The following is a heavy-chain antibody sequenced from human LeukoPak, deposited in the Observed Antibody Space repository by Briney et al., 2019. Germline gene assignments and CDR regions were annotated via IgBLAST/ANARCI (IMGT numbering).Heavy chain of an antibody. CDR2: IRYDGSNK. CDR1: GFTFSSYG. V-gene: IGHV3-30*02. Sequence: PGGSLRLSCAASGFTFSSYGMHWVRQAPGKGLEWVAFIRYDGSNKYYADSVKGRFTISRDNSKNTLYLQMNSLRAEDTAVYYCAKVKLDYGDYDAFDIWGQGTIVTVSS. J-gene: IGHJ3*02. CDR3: AKVKLDYGDYDAFDI. D-gene: IGHD4-17*01.